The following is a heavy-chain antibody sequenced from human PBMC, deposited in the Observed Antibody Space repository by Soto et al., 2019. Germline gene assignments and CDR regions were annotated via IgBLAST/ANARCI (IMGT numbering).Heavy chain of an antibody. V-gene: IGHV3-23*01. J-gene: IGHJ4*02. D-gene: IGHD6-13*01. Sequence: EVQLLESGGGLVQPGGSLRLSCAASGFTFSRYAMSWVRQAPGKGLEWVSAISGRGGSTYYADSVKGRFTISRDNPKNTLYLQMNRLRAEDTALYYCAKVGSGRIATDRNFDYWGQGTLVTVSS. CDR3: AKVGSGRIATDRNFDY. CDR1: GFTFSRYA. CDR2: ISGRGGST.